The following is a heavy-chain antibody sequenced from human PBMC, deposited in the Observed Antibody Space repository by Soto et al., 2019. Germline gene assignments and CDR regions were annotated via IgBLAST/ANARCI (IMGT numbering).Heavy chain of an antibody. CDR3: ARHPPAMVRGVSL. CDR1: GGSISSSSYY. Sequence: QLQLQESGPGLVKPSETLSLTCTVSGGSISSSSYYWGWIRQPPGKGLEWIGSIYYSGSTYYNPSLKSRVTISVDTSKNQFSLKLSSVTAADTAVYYCARHPPAMVRGVSLWGQGTMVTVSS. J-gene: IGHJ3*01. V-gene: IGHV4-39*01. D-gene: IGHD3-10*01. CDR2: IYYSGST.